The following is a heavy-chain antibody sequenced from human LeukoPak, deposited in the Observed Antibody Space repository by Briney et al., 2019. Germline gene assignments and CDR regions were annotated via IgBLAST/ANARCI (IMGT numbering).Heavy chain of an antibody. CDR2: INHNGGRT. V-gene: IGHV3-23*01. CDR3: AKADRVASAATLDY. J-gene: IGHJ4*02. CDR1: GFTFNNYA. Sequence: GGSLRLSCAASGFTFNNYAMSWVRQAPGKGLEWVSTINHNGGRTYYADSLEGRFAISRDNSKNTLFLQMHSLRAEDTAVYYCAKADRVASAATLDYWGQGTLVTVSS. D-gene: IGHD2-15*01.